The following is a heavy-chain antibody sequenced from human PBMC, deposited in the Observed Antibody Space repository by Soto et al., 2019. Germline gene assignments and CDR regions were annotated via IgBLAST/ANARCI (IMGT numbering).Heavy chain of an antibody. D-gene: IGHD4-17*01. CDR3: ARGHEYGGNSDAYDI. V-gene: IGHV1-69*14. Sequence: QVHLVQSGAEVKKPGSSVKVSCKASGGTFSTSSINWLRQAPGQRPEWMGNILPVFGTADYAQKFRDRVTITADKSTNTAYMEVRSLFSEDEAVYYCARGHEYGGNSDAYDIWGQGTVVTVSS. CDR2: ILPVFGTA. CDR1: GGTFSTSS. J-gene: IGHJ3*02.